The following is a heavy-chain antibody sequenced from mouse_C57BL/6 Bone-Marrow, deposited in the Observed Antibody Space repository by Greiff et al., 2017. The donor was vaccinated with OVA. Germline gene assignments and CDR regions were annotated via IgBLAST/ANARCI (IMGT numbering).Heavy chain of an antibody. V-gene: IGHV1-50*01. Sequence: QVHVKQPGAELVKPGASVKLSCKASGYTFTSYWMQWVKQRPGQGLEWIGEIDPSDSYTNYNQKFKGKATLTVDTSSSTAYMQLSSLTSEDAAVYYCAWGVARRAYWGQGTLVTVSA. CDR3: AWGVARRAY. CDR2: IDPSDSYT. J-gene: IGHJ3*01. D-gene: IGHD1-1*01. CDR1: GYTFTSYW.